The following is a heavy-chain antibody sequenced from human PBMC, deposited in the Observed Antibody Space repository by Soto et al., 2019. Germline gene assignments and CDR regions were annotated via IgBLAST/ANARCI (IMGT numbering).Heavy chain of an antibody. D-gene: IGHD5-18*01. CDR3: AKDQRYSYGNGALY. V-gene: IGHV3-30*18. CDR2: ISYDGSNK. Sequence: QVQLVESGGGVVQPGRSLRLSCAASGFTFSSYGMHWVRQAPGKGLEWVAVISYDGSNKYYADSVKGRFTISRDNSKNTLYLEMNSLRAEDTAVYYCAKDQRYSYGNGALYLGQGPLVTVSS. J-gene: IGHJ4*02. CDR1: GFTFSSYG.